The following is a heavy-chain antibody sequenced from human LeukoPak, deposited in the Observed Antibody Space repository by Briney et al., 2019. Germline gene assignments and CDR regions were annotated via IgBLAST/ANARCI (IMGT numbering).Heavy chain of an antibody. CDR2: ISTTSGII. CDR3: ARDLIYYDILTGYYKNYYYGMDV. Sequence: GGSLRLSCVASGFTFSSYAMNWVRQAPGKGLEWVSAISTTSGIIYYADSVKGRFTISRDNSKNTLYLQMNSLRAEDTAVYYCARDLIYYDILTGYYKNYYYGMDVWGQGTTVTVSS. D-gene: IGHD3-9*01. V-gene: IGHV3-23*01. CDR1: GFTFSSYA. J-gene: IGHJ6*02.